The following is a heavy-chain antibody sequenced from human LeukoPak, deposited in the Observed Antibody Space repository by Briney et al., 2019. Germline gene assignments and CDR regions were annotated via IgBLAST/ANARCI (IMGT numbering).Heavy chain of an antibody. Sequence: ASVKVSCKASGYTFTSYDINWVRQATGQGLEWMGWMNPNSGNTGYAQKFQGRVTMTRNTSISTAYMELSSLRSEDTAVYYCARVSSDYGEYRFDYWGQGTLVTVSS. CDR1: GYTFTSYD. CDR3: ARVSSDYGEYRFDY. D-gene: IGHD4-17*01. J-gene: IGHJ4*02. CDR2: MNPNSGNT. V-gene: IGHV1-8*01.